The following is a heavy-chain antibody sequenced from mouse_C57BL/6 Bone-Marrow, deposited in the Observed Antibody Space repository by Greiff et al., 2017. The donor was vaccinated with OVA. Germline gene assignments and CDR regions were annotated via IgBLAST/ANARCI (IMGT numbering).Heavy chain of an antibody. V-gene: IGHV1-42*01. CDR1: GYSFTGYY. CDR3: AREYGSRNYAMDY. Sequence: EVQLVESGPELVKPGASVKISCKASGYSFTGYYMNWVKQSPEKSLEWIGEINPSTGGTTYNQKFKAKATLTVDTSSSTAYMQLKSLTSEDSAVYYCAREYGSRNYAMDYWGQGTSGTVSS. CDR2: INPSTGGT. J-gene: IGHJ4*01. D-gene: IGHD1-1*01.